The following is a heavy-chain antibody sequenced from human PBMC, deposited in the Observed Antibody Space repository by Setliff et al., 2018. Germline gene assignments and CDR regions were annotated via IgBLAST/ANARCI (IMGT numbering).Heavy chain of an antibody. CDR3: ARDRLRGWFDP. J-gene: IGHJ5*02. Sequence: TLSLTCTVSGDSISSGTYYWSYWTWIRQPAGKGLEWIGHIYTGGSTNYNPSLKSRVTMSVDTSKNQFSLRLSSVTTADTAIYYCARDRLRGWFDPWGQGTPVTVSS. CDR2: IYTGGST. D-gene: IGHD2-21*02. CDR1: GDSISSGTYY. V-gene: IGHV4-61*09.